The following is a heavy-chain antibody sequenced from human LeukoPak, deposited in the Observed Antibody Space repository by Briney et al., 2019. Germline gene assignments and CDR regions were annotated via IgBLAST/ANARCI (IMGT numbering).Heavy chain of an antibody. J-gene: IGHJ4*02. V-gene: IGHV1-18*01. CDR3: ARMYFASGSDFDY. D-gene: IGHD3-10*01. CDR1: GYTFTNYG. CDR2: ISAYNGKT. Sequence: ASVKVSCKASGYTFTNYGISWLRQAPGQGLEWMGWISAYNGKTDYAQNLQGRVTMTTDTSTSTAYMELRSLRSDDRAMYFCARMYFASGSDFDYWGQGTLVTVSS.